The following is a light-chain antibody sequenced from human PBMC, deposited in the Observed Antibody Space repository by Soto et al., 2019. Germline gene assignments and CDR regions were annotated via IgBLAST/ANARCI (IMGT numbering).Light chain of an antibody. CDR1: QSVTSN. Sequence: EIVMTVSTSTLSVSPGERATLSCRASQSVTSNLAWYQQKPGRAPRLLIYGASSSATGIPARLSGSGAGTELTLTIINLQSEDFSRYYSQQYFNWPYTLGQGTKVDIK. CDR3: QQYFNWPYT. V-gene: IGKV3-15*01. CDR2: GAS. J-gene: IGKJ2*01.